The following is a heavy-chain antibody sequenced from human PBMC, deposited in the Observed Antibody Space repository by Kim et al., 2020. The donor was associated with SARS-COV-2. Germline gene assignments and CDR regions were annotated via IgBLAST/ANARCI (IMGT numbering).Heavy chain of an antibody. Sequence: STDYADSVKGRFTIYRDDSRNTVYLQMNSVRAEDTAVYFCAREPSTYFDYWGQGTLVTVSS. CDR3: AREPSTYFDY. CDR2: ST. V-gene: IGHV3-66*01. J-gene: IGHJ4*02.